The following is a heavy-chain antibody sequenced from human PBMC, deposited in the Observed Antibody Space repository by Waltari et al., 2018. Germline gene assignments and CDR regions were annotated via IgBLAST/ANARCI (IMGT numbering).Heavy chain of an antibody. CDR1: GGSISSGAYS. D-gene: IGHD3-10*01. CDR3: ARGLYGSGNSPYYYYYYMDV. Sequence: QVQLQESASGLVKPSQTLSLTCAVSGGSISSGAYSWRWIRQPPGKGLEWIGYIYYSGSTYYNPSLKSRVTISVDRSKNLFSLKLSSVTAADTAVYYCARGLYGSGNSPYYYYYYMDVWGKGTTVTVSS. V-gene: IGHV4-30-2*01. J-gene: IGHJ6*03. CDR2: IYYSGST.